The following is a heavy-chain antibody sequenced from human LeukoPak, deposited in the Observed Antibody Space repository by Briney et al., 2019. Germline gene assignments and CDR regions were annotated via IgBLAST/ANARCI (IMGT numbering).Heavy chain of an antibody. CDR3: ARGDIVVVPATYKFDY. Sequence: GGSLRLSCAASGFTFSSYAMHWVRQAPGKGLEWVAVISYDGSNKYYADSVKGRSTISRDNSKNTLYLQMNSLRAEDTAVYYCARGDIVVVPATYKFDYWGQGTLVTVSS. D-gene: IGHD2-2*01. CDR2: ISYDGSNK. J-gene: IGHJ4*02. V-gene: IGHV3-30-3*01. CDR1: GFTFSSYA.